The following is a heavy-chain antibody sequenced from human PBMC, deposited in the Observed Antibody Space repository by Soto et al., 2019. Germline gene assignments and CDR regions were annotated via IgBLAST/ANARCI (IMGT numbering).Heavy chain of an antibody. CDR2: LYWDGDK. CDR1: GFSVTNNGEG. V-gene: IGHV2-5*02. D-gene: IGHD6-19*01. Sequence: QITLKESGPTLVKPTQTLTLTCTFSGFSVTNNGEGVGWIRQPPGKALEWLATLYWDGDKRYSPSLRKRASVSTDTSKSQVVLTMTDMGPEDTGTYFCAHRKTTITVATYFDPWGQGTLVTVS. CDR3: AHRKTTITVATYFDP. J-gene: IGHJ4*02.